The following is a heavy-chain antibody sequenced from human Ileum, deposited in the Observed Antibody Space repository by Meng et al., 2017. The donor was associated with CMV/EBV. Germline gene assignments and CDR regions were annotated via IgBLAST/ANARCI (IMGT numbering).Heavy chain of an antibody. D-gene: IGHD6-6*01. CDR2: IHDSGST. CDR3: ARVWGIAVRPLDY. CDR1: RDSISSGHNY. Sequence: VQLLDQVPGLLKPSQTLSLSSTVFRDSISSGHNYWSWNRQSPGKGLEWIGHIHDSGSTYYNPSLQSRVTISVDTSKNQFSLKLSSVTAADTAVYYCARVWGIAVRPLDYWGQGTLVTVSS. V-gene: IGHV4-30-4*01. J-gene: IGHJ4*02.